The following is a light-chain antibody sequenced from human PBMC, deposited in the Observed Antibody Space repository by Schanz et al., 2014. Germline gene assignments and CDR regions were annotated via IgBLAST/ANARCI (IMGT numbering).Light chain of an antibody. CDR2: EGS. CDR1: SSDVGSYNL. Sequence: QSALTQPASVSGSPGQSITISCTGTSSDVGSYNLVSWYQQHPGKAPKLMIYEGSKRPSGVSNRFSGSKSANTASLTISGLQAEDEADYYCCSYTSSTTPFVFGTGTKLTVL. J-gene: IGLJ1*01. V-gene: IGLV2-14*02. CDR3: CSYTSSTTPFV.